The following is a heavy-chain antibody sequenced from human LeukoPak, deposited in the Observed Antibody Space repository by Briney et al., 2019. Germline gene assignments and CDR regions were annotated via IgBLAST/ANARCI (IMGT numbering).Heavy chain of an antibody. V-gene: IGHV3-7*01. CDR1: GFTFSDYW. CDR3: ASALPADHFDY. Sequence: PGGSLRLSCAASGFTFSDYWMSWVRQAPGKGLEWVANIKQTGSEKYYADSVKGRFTISRDNAKNSLFLQMNSLRAEDSAVYYCASALPADHFDYWGHGTLVTVSS. CDR2: IKQTGSEK. J-gene: IGHJ4*01.